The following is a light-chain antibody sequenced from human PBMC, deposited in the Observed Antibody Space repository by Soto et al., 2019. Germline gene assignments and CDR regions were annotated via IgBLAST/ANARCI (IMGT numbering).Light chain of an antibody. Sequence: EIVMTQSPATLSVSPGERATLSCRASQSVSSNLAWYQQKPGQAPRLLIYGASTRATGIPARFSGSGSGTEFTLTISSLQSEDFATYSCQQSYSTPPITFGPGTKVDIK. J-gene: IGKJ3*01. V-gene: IGKV3-15*01. CDR3: QQSYSTPPIT. CDR1: QSVSSN. CDR2: GAS.